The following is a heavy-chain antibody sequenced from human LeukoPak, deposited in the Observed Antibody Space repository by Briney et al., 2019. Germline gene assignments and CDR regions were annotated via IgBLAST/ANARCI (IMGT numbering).Heavy chain of an antibody. V-gene: IGHV3-48*03. CDR2: ISSSDSTI. CDR3: ARRYSSRWAFDY. Sequence: GGSLRLSCAASGFTFSSYEMNWVRQAPGKGLEWVSYISSSDSTIYYAHSVKGRFTISRDNAKNSLYLQMNSLRAEDTAVYYCARRYSSRWAFDYWGQGTLVTVSS. J-gene: IGHJ4*02. CDR1: GFTFSSYE. D-gene: IGHD6-13*01.